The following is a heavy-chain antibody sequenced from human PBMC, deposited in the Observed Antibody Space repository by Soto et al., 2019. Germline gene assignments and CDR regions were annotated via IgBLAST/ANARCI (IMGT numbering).Heavy chain of an antibody. J-gene: IGHJ3*02. D-gene: IGHD3-22*01. Sequence: PGGSLRLSCAASGFTFSNAWMSWVRQATGKGLEWVGRIKSKTDGGTTDYAAPVKGRFTISRDDSKNTLYLQMNSLKTEDTAVYYCNALPDITMIVQPPGAFDIWGQGIMVTVS. V-gene: IGHV3-15*01. CDR3: NALPDITMIVQPPGAFDI. CDR1: GFTFSNAW. CDR2: IKSKTDGGTT.